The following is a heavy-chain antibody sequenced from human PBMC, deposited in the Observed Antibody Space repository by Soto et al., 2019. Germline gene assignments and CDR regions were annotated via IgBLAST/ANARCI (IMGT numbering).Heavy chain of an antibody. D-gene: IGHD2-15*01. J-gene: IGHJ6*02. V-gene: IGHV3-33*01. CDR2: RWYDGSNK. CDR1: GFTFSSYG. CDR3: ARDKASALDV. Sequence: QVQLVESGGGVVQPGRSLRLSCAASGFTFSSYGMHWVRQAPGKGLEWVAVRWYDGSNKYYADSVKGRFTISRDNSKNTLYLQMNSLRAEDTAVYYCARDKASALDVWGQGTTVTVSS.